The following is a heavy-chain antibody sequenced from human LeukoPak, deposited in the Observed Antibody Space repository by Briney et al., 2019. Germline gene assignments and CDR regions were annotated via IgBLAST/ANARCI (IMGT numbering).Heavy chain of an antibody. V-gene: IGHV3-30*03. CDR1: GFTFSSYG. CDR2: ISYDGSNK. Sequence: GSLRLSCAASGFTFSSYGMHWVRQAPGKGLEWVAVISYDGSNKYYADSVKGRFTISRDNSKNTLYLQMNSLRAEDTAVYYCARDSHAYYFDYWGQGTLVTVSS. CDR3: ARDSHAYYFDY. J-gene: IGHJ4*02.